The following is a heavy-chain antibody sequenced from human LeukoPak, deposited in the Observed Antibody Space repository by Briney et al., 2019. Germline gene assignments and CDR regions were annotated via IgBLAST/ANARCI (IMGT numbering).Heavy chain of an antibody. V-gene: IGHV4-31*03. CDR1: GGSISSDGYY. CDR2: TYYSGSS. J-gene: IGHJ4*02. Sequence: SETLSLTCTVSGGSISSDGYYWGWIRQHPGKGLEWIVYTYYSGSSYYNPSLKRRVSISIDTSKNQFSLMVTFVTAADTTLYFGERVKTVALRGGGVDYGRGGPVAT. D-gene: IGHD3-10*01. CDR3: ERVKTVALRGGGVDY.